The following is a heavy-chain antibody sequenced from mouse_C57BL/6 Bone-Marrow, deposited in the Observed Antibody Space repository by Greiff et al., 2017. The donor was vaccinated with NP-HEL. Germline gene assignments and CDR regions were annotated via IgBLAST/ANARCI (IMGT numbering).Heavy chain of an antibody. CDR1: GFTFSSYA. V-gene: IGHV5-4*01. CDR2: IIDGGSST. D-gene: IGHD2-2*01. Sequence: EVKLMESGGGLVKPGGSLKLSCAASGFTFSSYAMSWVRQTPERRLEWVATIIDGGSSTYYPDNVKGGFTISRDNAKNNLYLQMSHLKSEDTAMYYCARELMVTTGDWGRGTLVTVSA. J-gene: IGHJ3*01. CDR3: ARELMVTTGD.